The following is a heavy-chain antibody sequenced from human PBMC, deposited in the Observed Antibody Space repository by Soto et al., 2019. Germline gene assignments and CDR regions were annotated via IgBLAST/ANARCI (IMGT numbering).Heavy chain of an antibody. J-gene: IGHJ4*02. Sequence: QVQLVQSGAEVKKSGASVKVSCKASGYTFTGYYIHWVRQAPGQGFEWMGEISPNSCGTKYAQKYHGRVTMTRDTSISTVYMELSNLSPDETAVYYGGRGRSGELVVFFWGQGTLVTVYS. CDR1: GYTFTGYY. CDR3: GRGRSGELVVFF. D-gene: IGHD1-7*01. CDR2: ISPNSCGT. V-gene: IGHV1-2*02.